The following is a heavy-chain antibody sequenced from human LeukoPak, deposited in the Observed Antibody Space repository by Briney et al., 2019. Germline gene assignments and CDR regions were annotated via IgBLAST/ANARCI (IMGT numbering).Heavy chain of an antibody. Sequence: SETLSLTCTVSGGSISSSSYYWGWLRQPPGKGLEWIGSIYYSGSTYYNPSLKSRVTISVDTSKNQFSLKLSSVTAADTAVYYCARVGSRITMIVEWGQGTLVTVSS. J-gene: IGHJ4*02. CDR3: ARVGSRITMIVE. CDR2: IYYSGST. CDR1: GGSISSSSYY. D-gene: IGHD3-22*01. V-gene: IGHV4-39*07.